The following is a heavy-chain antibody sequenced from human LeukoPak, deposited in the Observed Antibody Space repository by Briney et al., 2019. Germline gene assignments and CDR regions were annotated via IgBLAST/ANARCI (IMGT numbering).Heavy chain of an antibody. CDR3: GVAYCSSTSCQDAFDI. D-gene: IGHD2-2*01. CDR1: GGSISSSSYY. Sequence: SETLSLTCTVSGGSISSSSYYWGWIRQPPGKGLKWIGSIYYSGSTYYNPSLKSRVTISVDTSKNQFSLKLSSVTAADTAVYYCGVAYCSSTSCQDAFDIWGQGTMVTVSS. CDR2: IYYSGST. J-gene: IGHJ3*02. V-gene: IGHV4-39*01.